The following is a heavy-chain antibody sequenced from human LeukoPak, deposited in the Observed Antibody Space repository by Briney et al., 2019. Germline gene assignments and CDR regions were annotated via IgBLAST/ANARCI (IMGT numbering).Heavy chain of an antibody. V-gene: IGHV1-2*06. Sequence: ASVKVSCKASGYTFTGYYMHWVRQAPGQGLEWMGRINPNSGGTNYAQKFQGRVTMTRDTSVSTAYMELSRLRSDDTAAYYCARRKGEPNIFDSWGQGTLVTVSS. CDR2: INPNSGGT. J-gene: IGHJ4*02. CDR3: ARRKGEPNIFDS. CDR1: GYTFTGYY. D-gene: IGHD3-16*01.